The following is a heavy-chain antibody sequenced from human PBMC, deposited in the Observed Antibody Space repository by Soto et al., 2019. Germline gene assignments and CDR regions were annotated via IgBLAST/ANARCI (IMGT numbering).Heavy chain of an antibody. V-gene: IGHV1-18*04. CDR3: AKDYGDYPNWFDP. CDR2: ISAYNGNT. Sequence: ASVKVYCKASGYTFTRYGISWVRQAPGQGLEWMGWISAYNGNTNYAQKLQGRATMTTDTSTSTAYMELRSLRSDDTAVYYCAKDYGDYPNWFDPWGQGTLVTVSS. CDR1: GYTFTRYG. J-gene: IGHJ5*02. D-gene: IGHD4-17*01.